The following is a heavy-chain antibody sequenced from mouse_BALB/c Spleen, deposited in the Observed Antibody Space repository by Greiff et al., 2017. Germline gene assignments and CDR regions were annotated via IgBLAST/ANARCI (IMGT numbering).Heavy chain of an antibody. V-gene: IGHV5-12-1*01. D-gene: IGHD4-1*01. CDR3: ASLNWDGAY. CDR2: ISSGGGST. J-gene: IGHJ3*01. Sequence: EVQLVESGGGLVKPGGSLKLSCAASGFAFSSYDMSWVRQTPEKRLEWVAYISSGGGSTYYPDTVKGRFTISRDNAKNTLYLQMSSLKSEDTAMYYCASLNWDGAYWGQGTLVTVSA. CDR1: GFAFSSYD.